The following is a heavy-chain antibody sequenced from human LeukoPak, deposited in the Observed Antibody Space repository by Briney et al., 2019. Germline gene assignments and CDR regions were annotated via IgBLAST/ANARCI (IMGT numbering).Heavy chain of an antibody. D-gene: IGHD6-19*01. CDR3: ARDRGQWLAYSNWFDP. CDR2: IYYSGST. V-gene: IGHV4-59*01. CDR1: DGSISPYY. J-gene: IGHJ5*02. Sequence: SETLSLTCTVADGSISPYYWSWIRQPPGKGLEWIGYIYYSGSTNYNPSLKSRVTISVDTSKNQFSLKLSSVTAADTAVYYCARDRGQWLAYSNWFDPWGQGTLVTVSS.